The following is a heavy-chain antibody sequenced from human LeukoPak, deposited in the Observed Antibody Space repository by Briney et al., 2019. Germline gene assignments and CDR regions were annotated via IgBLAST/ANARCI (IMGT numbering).Heavy chain of an antibody. Sequence: GGSLRLSCAASGFTFSSYGMHWVRQAPGKGLEWVAVISYDGSNKYYADSVKGRFTISRDNSKNTLYLQMNSLRAEDTAVYYCARGHKAAAGTDAFDIWGQGTMVTVSS. CDR3: ARGHKAAAGTDAFDI. CDR2: ISYDGSNK. J-gene: IGHJ3*02. D-gene: IGHD6-13*01. V-gene: IGHV3-30*03. CDR1: GFTFSSYG.